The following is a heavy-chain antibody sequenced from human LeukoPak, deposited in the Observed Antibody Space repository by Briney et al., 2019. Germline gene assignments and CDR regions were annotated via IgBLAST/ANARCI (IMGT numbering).Heavy chain of an antibody. D-gene: IGHD2-15*01. CDR1: GYSISSGYY. CDR3: ATSFLGYCSGGSCYPPGWFDP. J-gene: IGHJ5*02. Sequence: SETLSLTCAVSGYSISSGYYWGWIRQPPGKGLEWIGSIYHSGSTYYNPPLKSRVTISVDTSENQFSLKLSSVTAADTAVYYCATSFLGYCSGGSCYPPGWFDPWGQGTLVTVSS. CDR2: IYHSGST. V-gene: IGHV4-38-2*01.